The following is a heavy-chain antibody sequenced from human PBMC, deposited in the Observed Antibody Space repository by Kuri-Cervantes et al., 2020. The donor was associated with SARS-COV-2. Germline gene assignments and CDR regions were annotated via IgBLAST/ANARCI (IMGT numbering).Heavy chain of an antibody. V-gene: IGHV1-8*03. CDR2: MNPNSGNT. Sequence: ASVKVSCKASGYTFTSYDINWVRQATGQGLEWMGWMNPNSGNTGYAQKFQGRVTITRNTSISTAYMELSSVTAADTAVYYCARVVPAADEGLYYYYMDVWGKGTTVTVSS. CDR3: ARVVPAADEGLYYYYMDV. J-gene: IGHJ6*03. CDR1: GYTFTSYD. D-gene: IGHD2-2*01.